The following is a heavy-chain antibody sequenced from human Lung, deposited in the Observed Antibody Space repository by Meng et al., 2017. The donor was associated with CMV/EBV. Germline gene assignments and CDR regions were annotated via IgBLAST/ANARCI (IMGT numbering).Heavy chain of an antibody. CDR3: ARGGYSDYDVRGSDYYYGMDV. D-gene: IGHD5-12*01. CDR1: GYTFISYG. CDR2: ISAYNGRT. V-gene: IGHV1-18*01. Sequence: ASVKVSCKASGYTFISYGISWVRQAPGQGLEWMGWISAYNGRTNYAQKFQGRVTMTTDTSTNTAYTELRSLRSDDTAVYFCARGGYSDYDVRGSDYYYGMDVWGQGTTVIVSS. J-gene: IGHJ6*02.